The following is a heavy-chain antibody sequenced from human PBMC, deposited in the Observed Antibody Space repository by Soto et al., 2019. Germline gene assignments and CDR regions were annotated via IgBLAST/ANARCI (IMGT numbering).Heavy chain of an antibody. Sequence: QITLKESGPALMKPTQTLTLTCTFSGFSLTTNGVGVGWIRQAPEKGLEWLALIYWDTDKLYNPSLSNRLTVNMDTARNQVVLIKTNMDPVDTGTYLWAHRLLGKRSPRDWGYFDYWGQGIVVTVSS. J-gene: IGHJ4*02. D-gene: IGHD7-27*01. V-gene: IGHV2-5*02. CDR1: GFSLTTNGVG. CDR3: AHRLLGKRSPRDWGYFDY. CDR2: IYWDTDK.